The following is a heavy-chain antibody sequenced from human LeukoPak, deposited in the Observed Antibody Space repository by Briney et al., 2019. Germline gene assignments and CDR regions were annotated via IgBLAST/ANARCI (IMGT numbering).Heavy chain of an antibody. CDR1: GGSISSGGYS. D-gene: IGHD5-18*01. V-gene: IGHV4-30-2*01. J-gene: IGHJ4*02. CDR2: IYHSGST. CDR3: ARGGYSYGSFRLYFDY. Sequence: PSETLSLTCAVSGGSISSGGYSWSWIRQPPGKGLEWIGYIYHSGSTYYNPSLKSRVTISVDRSKNQFSLKLSSVTAADTAMYYCARGGYSYGSFRLYFDYWGQGALVTVSS.